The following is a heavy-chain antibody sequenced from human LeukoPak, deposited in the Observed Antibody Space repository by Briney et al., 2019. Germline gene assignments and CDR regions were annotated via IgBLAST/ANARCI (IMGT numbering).Heavy chain of an antibody. D-gene: IGHD3-3*01. V-gene: IGHV4-39*06. J-gene: IGHJ5*02. CDR1: GGSISSSSYY. Sequence: PSETLSLTCTVSGGSISSSSYYWGWIRQPPGKGLEWIGNIYYSGSTYYKPSLKSRVTISVDTSKNQFTLKLSSVTAADTAVYYCAKNGQSGFSFDPWGQGTLVTVSS. CDR3: AKNGQSGFSFDP. CDR2: IYYSGST.